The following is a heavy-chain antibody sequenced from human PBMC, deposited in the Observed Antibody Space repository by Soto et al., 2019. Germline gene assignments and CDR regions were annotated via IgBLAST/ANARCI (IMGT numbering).Heavy chain of an antibody. CDR1: GGSISSGDYY. V-gene: IGHV4-30-4*01. CDR3: ARDESSSWLNYGMDV. CDR2: IYYSGST. Sequence: SETLSLTCTVSGGSISSGDYYWSWIRQPPGKGLEWIGYIYYSGSTYYNPSLKSRVTISVDTSKNQFSLKPSSVTAADTAVYYCARDESSSWLNYGMDVWGQGTTVTVSS. D-gene: IGHD6-13*01. J-gene: IGHJ6*02.